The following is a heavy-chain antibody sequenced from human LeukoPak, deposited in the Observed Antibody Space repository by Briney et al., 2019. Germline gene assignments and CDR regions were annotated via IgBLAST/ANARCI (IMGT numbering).Heavy chain of an antibody. Sequence: RSSETLSLTCTVSGGSISSYYWSWIRQPPGKGLEWIGYIYHSGSTNYNPSLKSRVTISVDTSKNQFSLKMSSVTAADTAVYYCAGGDYYDSSGYWGYYFDYWGQGTLVTVSS. J-gene: IGHJ4*02. V-gene: IGHV4-59*01. CDR1: GGSISSYY. CDR2: IYHSGST. D-gene: IGHD3-22*01. CDR3: AGGDYYDSSGYWGYYFDY.